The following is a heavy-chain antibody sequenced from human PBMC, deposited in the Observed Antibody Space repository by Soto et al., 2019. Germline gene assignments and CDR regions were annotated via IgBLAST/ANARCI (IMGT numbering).Heavy chain of an antibody. V-gene: IGHV3-30-3*01. D-gene: IGHD2-15*01. Sequence: TGGSLRLSCAASGFTFSSYAMHWVRQAPGKGLEWVAVISYDGSNKYYADSVKGRFTISRDNSKNTLYLQMNSLRAEDTAVYYCAREAQVRRNIVVVVAESYVPYYWGQGTLVTVSS. CDR1: GFTFSSYA. CDR3: AREAQVRRNIVVVVAESYVPYY. CDR2: ISYDGSNK. J-gene: IGHJ4*02.